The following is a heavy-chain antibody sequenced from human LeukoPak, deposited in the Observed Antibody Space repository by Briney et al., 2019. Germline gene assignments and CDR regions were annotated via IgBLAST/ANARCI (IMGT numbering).Heavy chain of an antibody. Sequence: GGSLRLSCAASGFTFSSYGMHWVRQAPGKGLEWVAVIWYDGSNKYYADSVRGRFTISRDNSKNTLYLQMNSLRAEDTAVYYCARPHRPYCSSTSCRTNHFDYWGQGTLVTVSS. CDR1: GFTFSSYG. V-gene: IGHV3-33*01. CDR3: ARPHRPYCSSTSCRTNHFDY. J-gene: IGHJ4*02. CDR2: IWYDGSNK. D-gene: IGHD2-2*01.